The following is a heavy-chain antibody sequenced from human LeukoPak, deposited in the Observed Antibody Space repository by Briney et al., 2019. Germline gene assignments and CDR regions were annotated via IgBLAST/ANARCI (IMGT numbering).Heavy chain of an antibody. CDR1: GFTFSSYG. Sequence: GGTLRLSCAASGFTFSSYGMSWVRQAPGKGLEWVSAISGSGGSTYYADSVKGRFTISRDNSKNTLYLQMNSLRAEDTAVYYCAKDRECGGSSLPLYWGQGTLVTVS. CDR3: AKDRECGGSSLPLY. D-gene: IGHD6-13*01. V-gene: IGHV3-23*01. CDR2: ISGSGGST. J-gene: IGHJ4*02.